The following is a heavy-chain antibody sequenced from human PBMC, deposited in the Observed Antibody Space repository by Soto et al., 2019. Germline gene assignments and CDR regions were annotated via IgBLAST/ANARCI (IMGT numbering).Heavy chain of an antibody. V-gene: IGHV1-46*01. J-gene: IGHJ5*02. D-gene: IGHD1-26*01. CDR1: GYTFTSSY. Sequence: GASVKVSCKASGYTFTSSYMHWVRQAPGQGLEWMGIINPSGGSTSYAQKFQGRVTMTRDTSTSTVYMELSSLRSEDTAVYYCESSGIVGVIWYNRFDPWGQGTLVTVSS. CDR3: ESSGIVGVIWYNRFDP. CDR2: INPSGGST.